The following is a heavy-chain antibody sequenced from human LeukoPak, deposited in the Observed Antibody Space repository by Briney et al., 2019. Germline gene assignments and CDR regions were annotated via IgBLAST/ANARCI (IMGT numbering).Heavy chain of an antibody. Sequence: AGSLRLSCAASGFSFSNYVMQWVRQAPGKGLAWVAFIRYDGSNTYYADSMKGRFTISRDNSKNTLYLQMNSLRGEDTAVYYCARSQQLVHNTLNWGQGTLVTVSS. D-gene: IGHD6-13*01. CDR1: GFSFSNYV. CDR3: ARSQQLVHNTLN. J-gene: IGHJ4*02. CDR2: IRYDGSNT. V-gene: IGHV3-30*02.